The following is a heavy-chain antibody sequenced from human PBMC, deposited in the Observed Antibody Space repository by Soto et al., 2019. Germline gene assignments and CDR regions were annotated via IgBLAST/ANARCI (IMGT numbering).Heavy chain of an antibody. CDR2: FSTSGTT. D-gene: IGHD3-16*01. J-gene: IGHJ6*02. CDR3: VRVGPNFHYYYGLDV. Sequence: SETLSLTCTVSDGSISNYYWSWIRQPAGKGLEWIGRFSTSGTTYNNPSLKSRVTMSIDTSQNQFSLKLSSVTAADTAVYYCVRVGPNFHYYYGLDVWGQGTTVTVSS. V-gene: IGHV4-4*07. CDR1: DGSISNYY.